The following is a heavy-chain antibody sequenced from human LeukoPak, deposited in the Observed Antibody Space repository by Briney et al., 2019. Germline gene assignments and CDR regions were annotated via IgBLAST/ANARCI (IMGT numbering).Heavy chain of an antibody. V-gene: IGHV3-23*01. CDR1: GFTFSNFG. CDR3: AKGDYYDFDY. J-gene: IGHJ4*02. D-gene: IGHD3-10*01. Sequence: PGGSLRLSCAASGFTFSNFGMNWVRQPPGKGLEWVSIITSGVGITYYADSVKGRFTISRDNSKNTLYLQMNSLRAEDTAVYYCAKGDYYDFDYWGQGTLVTVSS. CDR2: ITSGVGIT.